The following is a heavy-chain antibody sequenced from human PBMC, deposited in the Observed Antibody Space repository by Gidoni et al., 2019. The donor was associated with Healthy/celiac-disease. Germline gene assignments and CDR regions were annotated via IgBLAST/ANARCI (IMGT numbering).Heavy chain of an antibody. J-gene: IGHJ4*02. D-gene: IGHD5-18*01. CDR3: ASPGLGGYSYGYNY. Sequence: QVQLVESGGGLVKPGGSMRLYCAASGFTFSDYYLSWSRQAPGKGLEWVSYISSSGSTRLYADSVKGRFTISRDNAKNSLYLQMNSLRAEDTAVYYCASPGLGGYSYGYNYWGQGTLVTVSS. CDR1: GFTFSDYY. V-gene: IGHV3-11*01. CDR2: ISSSGSTR.